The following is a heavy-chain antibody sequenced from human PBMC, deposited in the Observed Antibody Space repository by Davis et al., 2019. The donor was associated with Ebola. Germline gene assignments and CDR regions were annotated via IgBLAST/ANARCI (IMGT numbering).Heavy chain of an antibody. CDR3: VRDYCSSGSCYPKS. D-gene: IGHD2-15*01. CDR2: ISYDGSNQ. J-gene: IGHJ4*02. V-gene: IGHV3-30*03. CDR1: GFSFSSYG. Sequence: PGGSLRLSCAASGFSFSSYGMHWVRQAPGMGLEWVTVISYDGSNQYYADSVKGRFTVSRDNSKNTLYLQMNSLRAEDTAVYYCVRDYCSSGSCYPKSWGQGTLITVSS.